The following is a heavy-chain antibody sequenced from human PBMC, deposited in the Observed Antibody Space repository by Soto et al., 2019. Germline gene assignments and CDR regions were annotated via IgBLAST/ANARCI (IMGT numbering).Heavy chain of an antibody. D-gene: IGHD3-10*01. Sequence: GGSLRLSCAASGFTFSNALMSWVRQAPGKGLEWVGRIKSKIDGGTTDYAAPVKGRFTISRDDSKNTLYLQMNSLKTEDTAVYYCTTENYYGSGGFYYYGMDVWGQGTTVTV. CDR3: TTENYYGSGGFYYYGMDV. CDR1: GFTFSNAL. J-gene: IGHJ6*02. CDR2: IKSKIDGGTT. V-gene: IGHV3-15*01.